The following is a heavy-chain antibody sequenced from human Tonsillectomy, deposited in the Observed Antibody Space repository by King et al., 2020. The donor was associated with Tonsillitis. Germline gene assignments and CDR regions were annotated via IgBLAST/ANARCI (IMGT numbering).Heavy chain of an antibody. J-gene: IGHJ4*02. V-gene: IGHV3-23*04. CDR2: ISNSGGST. Sequence: VQLVESGGALVQPGGSLRLSCAAAGFIFSNYGMNWVRQAPGKGLEWVSIISNSGGSTYYADSVKGRFTISRDNSNNTLYLQMNSLGAEDTALYYCAKAGYCGSASCYGVFDSWGQGTLVTVSS. CDR3: AKAGYCGSASCYGVFDS. CDR1: GFIFSNYG. D-gene: IGHD2-2*03.